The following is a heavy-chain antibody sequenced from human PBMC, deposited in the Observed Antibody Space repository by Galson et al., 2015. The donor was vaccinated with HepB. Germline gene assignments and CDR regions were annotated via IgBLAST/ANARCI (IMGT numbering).Heavy chain of an antibody. Sequence: CAISGDSVSSNSGAWNWIRQSPSRGLEWLGRTYYRSKWYNDYAVSVKGRISINPDTSKNQFSLQLNSVTPEDTAVYYCARGSAFDIWGQGTMATVSS. V-gene: IGHV6-1*01. J-gene: IGHJ3*02. CDR2: TYYRSKWYN. CDR1: GDSVSSNSGA. CDR3: ARGSAFDI.